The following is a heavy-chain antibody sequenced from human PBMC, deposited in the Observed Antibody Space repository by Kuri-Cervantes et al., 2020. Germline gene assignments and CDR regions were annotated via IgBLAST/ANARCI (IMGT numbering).Heavy chain of an antibody. V-gene: IGHV3-33*06. D-gene: IGHD2-2*01. Sequence: LSLTCAASGFTFSSYGMHWVRQAPGKGLEWVAVIWYDGSNKYYADSVKGRFTISRDNSKNTLYLQMNSLRAEDTAVYYCAKERGACSSTSCYVPYYYYGMDVWGQGTTVTVSS. CDR3: AKERGACSSTSCYVPYYYYGMDV. CDR2: IWYDGSNK. CDR1: GFTFSSYG. J-gene: IGHJ6*02.